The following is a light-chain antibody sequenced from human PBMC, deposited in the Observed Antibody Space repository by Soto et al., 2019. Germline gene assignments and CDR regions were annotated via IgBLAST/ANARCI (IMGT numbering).Light chain of an antibody. J-gene: IGKJ4*01. CDR3: QQSYTTPLT. Sequence: DIQMTQSPSSLSVSVGDRVIITCRASQYISDFLNWYQQKPGKAPVILIYAASTLQSGVPSRFTGSRSETNFTLIISSLQPEDFATYYCQQSYTTPLTVGGGTMVDIK. CDR2: AAS. CDR1: QYISDF. V-gene: IGKV1-39*01.